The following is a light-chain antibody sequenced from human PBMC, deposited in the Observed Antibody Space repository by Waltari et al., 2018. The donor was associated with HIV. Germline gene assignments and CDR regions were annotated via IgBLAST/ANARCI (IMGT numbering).Light chain of an antibody. CDR2: RAS. CDR3: QQYYSYST. Sequence: DIPPTLFPSTVSASVGDRMTILGRASQTVYNWLAWYQQKPGKAPKLLIYRASTLESGVPPRFSGRGSGTEFTLTINGLQSDDFATYYCQQYYSYSTFGPGTKVDIK. J-gene: IGKJ3*01. CDR1: QTVYNW. V-gene: IGKV1-5*03.